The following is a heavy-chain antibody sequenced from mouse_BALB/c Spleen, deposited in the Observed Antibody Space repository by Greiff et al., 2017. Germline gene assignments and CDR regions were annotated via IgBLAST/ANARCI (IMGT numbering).Heavy chain of an antibody. CDR3: ARNGYYSAWFAY. Sequence: QVQLQQSAAELARPGASVKMSCKASGYTFTSYTMHWVKQRPGQGLEWIGYINPSSGYTEYNQKFKDKTTLTADKSSSTAYMQLSSLTSEDSAVYYCARNGYYSAWFAYWGQGTLVTVSA. V-gene: IGHV1-4*02. CDR1: GYTFTSYT. D-gene: IGHD2-3*01. J-gene: IGHJ3*01. CDR2: INPSSGYT.